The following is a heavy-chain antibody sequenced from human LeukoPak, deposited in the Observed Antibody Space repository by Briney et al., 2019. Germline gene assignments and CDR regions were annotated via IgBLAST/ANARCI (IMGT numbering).Heavy chain of an antibody. Sequence: SETLSLTCTVSGGSISSSSYYWGWIRQPPGKGLEWIGEINHSGSTNYNPSLKSRVTISVDTSKNQFSLKLSSVTAADTAVYYCARGSYYDFWSGYYTGYFDYWGQGTLVTVSS. D-gene: IGHD3-3*01. CDR2: INHSGST. J-gene: IGHJ4*02. CDR1: GGSISSSSYY. CDR3: ARGSYYDFWSGYYTGYFDY. V-gene: IGHV4-39*07.